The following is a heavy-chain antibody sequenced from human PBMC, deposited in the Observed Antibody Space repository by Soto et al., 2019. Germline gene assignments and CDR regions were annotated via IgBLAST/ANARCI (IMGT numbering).Heavy chain of an antibody. V-gene: IGHV1-69*02. J-gene: IGHJ3*02. Sequence: QVQLVQSGAEVKKPGSSVKVSCKASGGTFSSYTISWVRQAPGQGLEWMGRIIPILGIANYAQKFQGRVTITADKSTSTAYMELSSLRSEDTAVYYCARMAWNDSPVGDAFDIWGQGTMVTVSS. D-gene: IGHD1-1*01. CDR2: IIPILGIA. CDR3: ARMAWNDSPVGDAFDI. CDR1: GGTFSSYT.